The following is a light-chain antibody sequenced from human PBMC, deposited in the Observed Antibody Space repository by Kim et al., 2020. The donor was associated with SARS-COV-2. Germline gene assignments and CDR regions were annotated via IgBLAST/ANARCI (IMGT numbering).Light chain of an antibody. CDR1: TGAVTSRYY. CDR2: STI. V-gene: IGLV7-43*01. Sequence: PGGTVTLTCASSTGAVTSRYYPNWFQQKPGQPPRALIYSTINKHSWTPARFSGSLLGGKAALAVSGVQPEDEAEYYCLLFYGGTWVFGGGTQLTVL. CDR3: LLFYGGTWV. J-gene: IGLJ3*02.